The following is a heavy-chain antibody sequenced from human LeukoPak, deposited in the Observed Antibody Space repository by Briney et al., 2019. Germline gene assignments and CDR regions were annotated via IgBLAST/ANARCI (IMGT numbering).Heavy chain of an antibody. CDR1: GFTFSRFG. CDR3: ASVYYYGSGSPPR. J-gene: IGHJ4*02. V-gene: IGHV3-30*02. D-gene: IGHD3-10*01. CDR2: IRNDGGKK. Sequence: PGGSLRLSCAASGFTFSRFGMHWVRQAPGKGLEWVAFIRNDGGKKYYADSVKGRFTISRDNSKNSLYLQMNSLRAEDTAVYYCASVYYYGSGSPPRWGQGTLVTVSS.